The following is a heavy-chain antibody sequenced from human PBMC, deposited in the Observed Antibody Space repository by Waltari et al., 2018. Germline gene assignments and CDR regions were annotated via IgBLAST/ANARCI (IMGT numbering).Heavy chain of an antibody. V-gene: IGHV5-51*01. D-gene: IGHD3-10*01. J-gene: IGHJ4*02. CDR2: IYPGDSHT. CDR3: ARQQVSYSSSGSPFDY. Sequence: EVQLVQSGAEVKKPGESLKISCKGSGYSLTTYWIGCVRQMPGKGLEWMGIIYPGDSHTRDSPSFQGQVTISADKSINTAYLQWSSLKASDTAMYYCARQQVSYSSSGSPFDYWGQGTLVTVSS. CDR1: GYSLTTYW.